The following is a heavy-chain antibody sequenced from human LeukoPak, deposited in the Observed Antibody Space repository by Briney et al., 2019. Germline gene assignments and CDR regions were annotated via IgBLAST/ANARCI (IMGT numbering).Heavy chain of an antibody. V-gene: IGHV4-30-4*01. CDR1: GGSISSGGYY. J-gene: IGHJ4*02. CDR3: AREPLGYCSGGSCYRRHFDY. D-gene: IGHD2-15*01. Sequence: PSQTLSLTCTVSGGSISSGGYYWSWIRQPPGKGLEWIGYIYYSGSTYYNPSLKSRVTISVDTSKNQFSLKLSSVTAADTAVYYCAREPLGYCSGGSCYRRHFDYWGQGTLVTVSS. CDR2: IYYSGST.